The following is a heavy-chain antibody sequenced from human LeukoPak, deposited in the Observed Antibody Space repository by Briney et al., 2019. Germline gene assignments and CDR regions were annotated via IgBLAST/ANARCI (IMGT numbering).Heavy chain of an antibody. CDR1: GYTFTSYA. Sequence: ASVKVSCKASGYTFTSYAMHWVRQAPGQRLEWMGWINAGNGNTKYSQEFQGRVTITRDTSASTAYMVLSSLRSEDMAVYYCARVGRGYSFKVYYFDYWGQGTLVTFSS. CDR2: INAGNGNT. J-gene: IGHJ4*02. CDR3: ARVGRGYSFKVYYFDY. V-gene: IGHV1-3*03. D-gene: IGHD5-18*01.